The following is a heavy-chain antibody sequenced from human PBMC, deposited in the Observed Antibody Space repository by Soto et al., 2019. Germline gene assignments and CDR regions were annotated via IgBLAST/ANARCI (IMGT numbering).Heavy chain of an antibody. V-gene: IGHV3-30*18. CDR3: AKDLGYCSRTSCLYGMDV. D-gene: IGHD2-2*01. Sequence: QPGGSLRLSCAASGFTFSNYGMHWVRQAPGKGLEWVAVISYDGSNEYYGDPVKGRFTISRDNSKNTLYLQMNSLRAEDTAVYYCAKDLGYCSRTSCLYGMDVWGQGTTVTVSS. CDR2: ISYDGSNE. J-gene: IGHJ6*02. CDR1: GFTFSNYG.